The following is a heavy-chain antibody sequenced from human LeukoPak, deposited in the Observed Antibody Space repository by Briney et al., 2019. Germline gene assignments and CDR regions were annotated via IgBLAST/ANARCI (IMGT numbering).Heavy chain of an antibody. J-gene: IGHJ4*02. V-gene: IGHV4-34*01. CDR2: INHSGST. CDR3: ARSRRPHFDY. CDR1: GGSFSGYY. Sequence: SETLSLTCAVYGGSFSGYYWSWIRQPPGKELEWIGEINHSGSTNYNPSLKSRVTISVDTSKNQFSLKLSSVTAADTAVYYCARSRRPHFDYWGQGTLVTVSS.